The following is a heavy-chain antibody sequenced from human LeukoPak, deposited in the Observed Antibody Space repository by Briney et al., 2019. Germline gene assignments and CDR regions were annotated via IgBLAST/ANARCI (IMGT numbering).Heavy chain of an antibody. Sequence: ASVNVSCKASGYTLSSYDINWVRQAPGQGLEWMGWMNPNSGNTDYAQKFQGRVTMTRNTSISTAYMELSSLRSEDTAVYYCARGKKSALTYGSGTYAYYFDYWGQGTLVTVSS. J-gene: IGHJ4*02. V-gene: IGHV1-8*01. CDR2: MNPNSGNT. CDR3: ARGKKSALTYGSGTYAYYFDY. CDR1: GYTLSSYD. D-gene: IGHD3-10*01.